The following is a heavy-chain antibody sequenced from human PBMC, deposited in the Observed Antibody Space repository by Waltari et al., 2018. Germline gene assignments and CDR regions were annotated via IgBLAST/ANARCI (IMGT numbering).Heavy chain of an antibody. CDR2: VNSNGNT. CDR3: ARRPDARGYFFAFDI. CDR1: GDSIGSYY. J-gene: IGHJ3*02. D-gene: IGHD3-22*01. V-gene: IGHV4-59*12. Sequence: QVQLQESGPGLVKPSETLSLTCTVSGDSIGSYYWSWIRRPPGKGLEWIGFVNSNGNTKYNPSLTSRVTMSVDTSRNRFSLKLISVTAADTAVYYCARRPDARGYFFAFDIWGQGTMVTVSS.